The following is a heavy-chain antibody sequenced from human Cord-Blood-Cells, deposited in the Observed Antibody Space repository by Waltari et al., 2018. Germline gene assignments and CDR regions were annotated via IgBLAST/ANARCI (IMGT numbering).Heavy chain of an antibody. V-gene: IGHV5-51*01. Sequence: WVRQMPGKGLEWMGIIYPGDSDTRYSPSFQGQVTISADKSISTAYLQWSSLKASDTAMYYCASSYYDFWSGYPTYYYYGMDVWGQGTTVTVSS. CDR3: ASSYYDFWSGYPTYYYYGMDV. D-gene: IGHD3-3*01. J-gene: IGHJ6*02. CDR2: IYPGDSDT.